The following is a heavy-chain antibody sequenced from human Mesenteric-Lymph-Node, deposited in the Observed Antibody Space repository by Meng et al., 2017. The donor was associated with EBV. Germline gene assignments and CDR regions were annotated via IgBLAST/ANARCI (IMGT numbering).Heavy chain of an antibody. CDR2: ISYDERNK. CDR1: WFTFSIYG. CDR3: AKEVRTLDYGDYYFDY. Sequence: QVQLAESXXGVVQPGXPRSHTTXASWFTFSIYGMHWVSQATGKGLEWVVVISYDERNKYYGDSVKGRFTISRDNSKNTLYLQMNSLRAEDTAVYFCAKEVRTLDYGDYYFDYWGQGTLVTVSS. V-gene: IGHV3-30*18. J-gene: IGHJ4*02. D-gene: IGHD4-17*01.